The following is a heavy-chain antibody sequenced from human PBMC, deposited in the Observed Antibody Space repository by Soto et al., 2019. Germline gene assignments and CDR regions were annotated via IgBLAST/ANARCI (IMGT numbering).Heavy chain of an antibody. D-gene: IGHD3-10*01. V-gene: IGHV4-31*03. CDR1: GGSISSGGYY. CDR3: AKAGSFHSVGHS. CDR2: IYYSGST. J-gene: IGHJ4*02. Sequence: QVQLQESGPGLVKPSQTLSLTCTVSGGSISSGGYYWSWIRQQPGKGLEWIGYIYYSGSTYYSPSLMSRVTISADTSKNQFSLKLTSVTAADTAVYYCAKAGSFHSVGHSWGQGTLVTVSS.